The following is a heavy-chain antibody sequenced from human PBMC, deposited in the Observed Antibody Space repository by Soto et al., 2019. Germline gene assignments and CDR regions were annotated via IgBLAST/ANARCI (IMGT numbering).Heavy chain of an antibody. J-gene: IGHJ4*02. CDR1: RFTFSSYS. Sequence: GGSLRLSCAASRFTFSSYSINWVRQAPGKGLEWVSSISSSSSYIYYADSVKGRFTISRDNAKNSLYLQMNSLRAEDTAVYYCAREAYCGGDCFRYFDYWGQGTLVTVSS. CDR2: ISSSSSYI. CDR3: AREAYCGGDCFRYFDY. D-gene: IGHD2-21*02. V-gene: IGHV3-21*01.